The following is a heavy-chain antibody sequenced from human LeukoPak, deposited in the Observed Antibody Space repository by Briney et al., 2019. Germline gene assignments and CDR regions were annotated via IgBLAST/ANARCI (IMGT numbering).Heavy chain of an antibody. J-gene: IGHJ6*02. CDR2: MYNSGST. CDR3: ARDMGLASSSVRYGDYGSYYYGMDV. Sequence: SETLSLTCPVSVASISSYYWSWIRQPRGKGLEWIGYMYNSGSTNYNPSLKSRVTISVDTSKNQFSLKLSSVTAADTAVYYCARDMGLASSSVRYGDYGSYYYGMDVWGQGTTVTVSS. D-gene: IGHD4-17*01. CDR1: VASISSYY. V-gene: IGHV4-59*01.